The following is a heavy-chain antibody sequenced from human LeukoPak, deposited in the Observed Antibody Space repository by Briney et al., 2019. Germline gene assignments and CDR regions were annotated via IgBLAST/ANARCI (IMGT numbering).Heavy chain of an antibody. Sequence: GGSLRLSCAASGFTVSSNYMSWVRQPPGKGLEWVSVINSGGSTNYADSVKGRFTISRDNSKNTLYLQMSSLTAEDTAVYYCARALFHWGQGTLVTVSS. CDR1: GFTVSSNY. CDR3: ARALFH. D-gene: IGHD2-21*01. J-gene: IGHJ4*02. CDR2: INSGGST. V-gene: IGHV3-53*01.